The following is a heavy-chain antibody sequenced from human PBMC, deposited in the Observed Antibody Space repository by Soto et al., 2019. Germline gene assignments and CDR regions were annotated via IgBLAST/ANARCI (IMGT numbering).Heavy chain of an antibody. CDR3: ARGGLEPFDY. D-gene: IGHD1-1*01. CDR2: INDYGTTI. J-gene: IGHJ4*02. V-gene: IGHV3-74*01. Sequence: GGSLRLSCAASGFNLGSYWMHWVRQAPGKGLVWVSRINDYGTTINYAESVEGRFTISRDDAKSEVYLQMNNLRAEETAVYYCARGGLEPFDYGGQGALVTVSS. CDR1: GFNLGSYW.